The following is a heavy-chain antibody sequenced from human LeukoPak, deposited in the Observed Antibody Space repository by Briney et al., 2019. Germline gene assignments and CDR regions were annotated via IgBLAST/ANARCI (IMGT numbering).Heavy chain of an antibody. D-gene: IGHD2-21*01. J-gene: IGHJ4*02. V-gene: IGHV3-23*01. CDR3: AKAPVTSCKGAYCYPFDS. Sequence: GGSLRLSCAASGFTLSTYAMSWVRQTPGKGLEWVAATSSSDAGTYHADSVRGRFTISRDNSKNTLYLQMNSLRAEDAAVYFCAKAPVTSCKGAYCYPFDSWGQGTLVTVSS. CDR1: GFTLSTYA. CDR2: TSSSDAGT.